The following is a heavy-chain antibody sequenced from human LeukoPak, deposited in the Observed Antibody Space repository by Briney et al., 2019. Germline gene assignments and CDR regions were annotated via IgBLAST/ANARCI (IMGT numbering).Heavy chain of an antibody. Sequence: KPSETLSLTCPVSGGSIRSYYWSWIRQPPGKGLEWIGYIYYSGSTNYNPSLKSRVTISVDTSKNQFSLKLSSVTAADTAVYYCARDRYYMDVWGEGTTVTVSS. CDR3: ARDRYYMDV. V-gene: IGHV4-59*01. J-gene: IGHJ6*03. CDR2: IYYSGST. CDR1: GGSIRSYY.